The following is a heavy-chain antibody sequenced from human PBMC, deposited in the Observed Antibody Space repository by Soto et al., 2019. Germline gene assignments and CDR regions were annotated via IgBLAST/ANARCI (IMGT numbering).Heavy chain of an antibody. Sequence: ASVKVSCKASGYTFTGYYMHWVRQAPGQGLEWMGWINPNSGGTNYAQKFQGWVTMTRDTSISTAYMELSRLRSDDTAVYYCARSPSAYCGGDCYSSGPLDYWGQGTLVTVSS. CDR2: INPNSGGT. CDR3: ARSPSAYCGGDCYSSGPLDY. D-gene: IGHD2-21*02. CDR1: GYTFTGYY. V-gene: IGHV1-2*04. J-gene: IGHJ4*02.